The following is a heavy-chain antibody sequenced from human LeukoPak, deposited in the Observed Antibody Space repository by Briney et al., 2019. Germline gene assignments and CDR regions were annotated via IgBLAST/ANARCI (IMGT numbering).Heavy chain of an antibody. V-gene: IGHV4-59*01. D-gene: IGHD6-6*01. CDR3: AREGPSPFEYSNSSDAFDT. J-gene: IGHJ3*02. CDR2: IYYSGST. Sequence: SETLSLTCTVSGGSISSYYWSWIRQPPGKGLEWIGYIYYSGSTNYNPSLKSRVTISVDTSKNQFSLKLSSVTAADTAVYYCAREGPSPFEYSNSSDAFDTWGQGTMVTVSS. CDR1: GGSISSYY.